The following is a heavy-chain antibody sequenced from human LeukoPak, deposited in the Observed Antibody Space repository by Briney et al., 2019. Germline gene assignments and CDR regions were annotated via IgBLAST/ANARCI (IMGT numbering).Heavy chain of an antibody. CDR1: GYTFTSYD. CDR2: MDPNSGNT. Sequence: ASVKVSCKASGYTFTSYDINWVRQATGQWLEWMGWMDPNSGNTGYAQKFQGRVTMTRNTSISTAYMELSSLRSEDTAVYYCARGYCSSTSCFSIDAFDIWGQGTMVTVSS. V-gene: IGHV1-8*01. D-gene: IGHD2-2*01. J-gene: IGHJ3*02. CDR3: ARGYCSSTSCFSIDAFDI.